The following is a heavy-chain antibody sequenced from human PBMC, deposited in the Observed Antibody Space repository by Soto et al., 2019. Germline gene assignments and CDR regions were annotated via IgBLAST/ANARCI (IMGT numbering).Heavy chain of an antibody. CDR2: INAGNGNT. CDR3: ARDRGIAVAGFDY. D-gene: IGHD6-19*01. V-gene: IGHV1-3*01. CDR1: GYTFTSYA. J-gene: IGHJ4*02. Sequence: QVQLVQSGAEVKKPGASVKVSCKASGYTFTSYAMHWVRQAPGQRLEWMGWINAGNGNTKYSQKFQGRVTITRDTSASTAYMELSSLRSEDTAVYYCARDRGIAVAGFDYWGQGPLVTVSS.